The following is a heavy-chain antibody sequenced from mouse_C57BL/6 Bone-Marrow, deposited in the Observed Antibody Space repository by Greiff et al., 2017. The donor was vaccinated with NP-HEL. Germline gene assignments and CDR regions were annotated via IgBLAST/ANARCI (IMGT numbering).Heavy chain of an antibody. Sequence: DVQLQESGPGLVKPSQSLSLTCSVTGYSITSGYYWNWIRQFPENKLEWMGFISYDGSNNYNPSLKNRISITRDTSKNQFFRKLNSVTTEDTATYYCARSHYGSLYFDYWGQGTTLTVSS. CDR3: ARSHYGSLYFDY. J-gene: IGHJ2*01. D-gene: IGHD1-1*01. CDR2: ISYDGSN. V-gene: IGHV3-6*01. CDR1: GYSITSGYY.